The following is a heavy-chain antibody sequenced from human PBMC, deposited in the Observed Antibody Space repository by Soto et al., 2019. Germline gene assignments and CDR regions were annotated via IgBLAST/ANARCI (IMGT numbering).Heavy chain of an antibody. V-gene: IGHV5-51*01. D-gene: IGHD1-20*01. CDR3: ARQAVSSITGTPGYYYYGMDV. J-gene: IGHJ6*02. Sequence: PGESLKISCKGSGYSFTSYWIGWVRQMPGKGLEWMGIIYPGDPDTRYSPSFQGQVTISADKSISTAYLQWSSLKASDTAMYYCARQAVSSITGTPGYYYYGMDVWGQGTTVTVSS. CDR1: GYSFTSYW. CDR2: IYPGDPDT.